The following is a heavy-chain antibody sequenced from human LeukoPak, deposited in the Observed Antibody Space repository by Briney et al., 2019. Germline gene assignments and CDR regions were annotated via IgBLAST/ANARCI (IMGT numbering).Heavy chain of an antibody. D-gene: IGHD5-18*01. CDR1: GGSISSSSYY. V-gene: IGHV4-39*07. J-gene: IGHJ4*02. CDR3: ARDMDTFDY. CDR2: IYYSGST. Sequence: PSETLSLTCTVSGGSISSSSYYWGWIRQPPGKGLEWIGSIYYSGSTYYNPSLKSRVTISVDTSKNQFSLKLSSVTAADTAVYYCARDMDTFDYWGQGTLVTVSS.